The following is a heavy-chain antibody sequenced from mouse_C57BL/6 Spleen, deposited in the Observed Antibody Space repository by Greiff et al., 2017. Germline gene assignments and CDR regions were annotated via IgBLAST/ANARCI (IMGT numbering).Heavy chain of an antibody. CDR1: GFTFSDYY. Sequence: EVHLVESGGGLVQPGGSLKLSCAASGFTFSDYYMYWVRQTPEKRLVWVAYISNGGGSSYYPDTVKGRFTISRDKAKNTLYLQMSRLKSEDTAMYYCARSTTVVGSAMDDWDRGTSVTVSS. CDR3: ARSTTVVGSAMDD. D-gene: IGHD1-1*01. CDR2: ISNGGGSS. J-gene: IGHJ4*01. V-gene: IGHV5-12*01.